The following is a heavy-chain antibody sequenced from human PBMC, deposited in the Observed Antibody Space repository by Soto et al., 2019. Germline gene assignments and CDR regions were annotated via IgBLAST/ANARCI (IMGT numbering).Heavy chain of an antibody. CDR1: GFTFTSYD. D-gene: IGHD4-4*01. J-gene: IGHJ6*02. Sequence: QVQLVESGGGVVQPGRSLRLSCAASGFTFTSYDMHWVRQAPGKGLEWMALISHDGSAEYYADSVKGRFTISRDNSKSTLYLQMSSLRAEDTAVYYCARSRDGYSFYFYYGMDVWGQGTTVTVSS. CDR2: ISHDGSAE. CDR3: ARSRDGYSFYFYYGMDV. V-gene: IGHV3-30*03.